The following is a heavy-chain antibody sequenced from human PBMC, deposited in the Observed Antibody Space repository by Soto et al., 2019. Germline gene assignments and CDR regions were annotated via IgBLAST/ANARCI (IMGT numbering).Heavy chain of an antibody. J-gene: IGHJ4*02. V-gene: IGHV3-74*01. CDR1: GFPFSSYW. Sequence: DVQLVESGGDLVQRGGSLRLSCAASGFPFSSYWMHWVRHTPGKGLDWVARISGDGVTTYYADSVTGRFTVSRDNAKNTLSLQISGLRAEDTAVYYCAREYYGLFTGYYTDYWGQGTLVSVSS. CDR3: AREYYGLFTGYYTDY. CDR2: ISGDGVTT. D-gene: IGHD3-9*01.